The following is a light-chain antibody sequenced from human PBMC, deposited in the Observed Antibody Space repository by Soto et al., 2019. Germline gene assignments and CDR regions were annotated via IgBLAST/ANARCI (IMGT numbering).Light chain of an antibody. CDR3: QQYGSSPRT. CDR2: GAS. J-gene: IGKJ1*01. CDR1: QSVSSSY. Sequence: EIVLTQSPGTLSSSPGEIATLSCRASQSVSSSYLAWYQQKPGQAPRLLIYGASSRATGIPDRFRGSGSGTDFTLTISTLEPQDFAGYYCQQYGSSPRTFGQGTKVEI. V-gene: IGKV3-20*01.